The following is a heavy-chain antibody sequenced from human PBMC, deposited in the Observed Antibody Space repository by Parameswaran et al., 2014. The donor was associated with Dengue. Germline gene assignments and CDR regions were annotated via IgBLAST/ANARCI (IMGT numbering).Heavy chain of an antibody. V-gene: IGHV3-33*01. CDR3: ARVNRWNGMDL. Sequence: WIRQPPGKGLEWVAVIWHDGYNKYYADSVKGRFTISRDNSKSTVDLQMNSLRVEDTAVYYCARVNRWNGMDLWGQGTTVTVSS. CDR2: IWHDGYNK. D-gene: IGHD2-15*01. J-gene: IGHJ6*02.